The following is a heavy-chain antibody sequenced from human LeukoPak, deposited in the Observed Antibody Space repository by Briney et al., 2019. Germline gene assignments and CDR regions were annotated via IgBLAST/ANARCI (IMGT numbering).Heavy chain of an antibody. D-gene: IGHD1-26*01. CDR2: ISSSSSYI. CDR3: ATAWELRRPDFDY. J-gene: IGHJ4*02. V-gene: IGHV3-21*04. Sequence: GRSLRLSCAASGFTLSSYSMNWVRPAPGKGLEWVSSISSSSSYIYYADSVKGRFTISRDNAKNSLYLQMNSLRAEDTAVYYCATAWELRRPDFDYWGQGTLVTVPS. CDR1: GFTLSSYS.